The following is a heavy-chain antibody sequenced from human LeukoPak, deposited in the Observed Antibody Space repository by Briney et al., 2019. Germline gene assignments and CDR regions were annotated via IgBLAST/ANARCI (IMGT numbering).Heavy chain of an antibody. D-gene: IGHD3-3*01. V-gene: IGHV3-30*18. CDR1: GFTFSSYG. CDR3: AKSAKVLRFLEWSPDYYMDV. CDR2: ISYDGSNK. Sequence: GGSLRLSCAASGFTFSSYGMHWVRQAPGKGLEWVAVISYDGSNKYYADSVKGRFTISRDNSKNTLYLQMNSLRAEDTAVYYCAKSAKVLRFLEWSPDYYMDVWGKGTTVTVSS. J-gene: IGHJ6*03.